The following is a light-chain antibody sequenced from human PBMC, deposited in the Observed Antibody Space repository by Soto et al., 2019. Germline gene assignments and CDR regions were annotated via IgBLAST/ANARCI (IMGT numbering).Light chain of an antibody. Sequence: QSVLTQPPSVSGAPGQRVTISCTGSSSNIGTHWPVHWYQQFPGTAPKLLIYDNSDRPSGVPDRFSASKSGPSASLAITGLQAEDEADYYCQSYDNSLSAWVFGGGTKLTVL. V-gene: IGLV1-40*01. J-gene: IGLJ3*02. CDR2: DNS. CDR1: SSNIGTHWP. CDR3: QSYDNSLSAWV.